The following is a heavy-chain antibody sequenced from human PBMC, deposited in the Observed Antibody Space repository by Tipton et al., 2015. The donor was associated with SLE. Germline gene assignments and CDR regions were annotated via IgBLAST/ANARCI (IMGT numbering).Heavy chain of an antibody. Sequence: RSLRLSCAASGFTFSSYAMHWVRQAPGKGLEWVAVISYDGSNKYYADSVKGRFTISRDNSKNTLYLQMNSLRAEDTAVYYCARPLAAAGGDWGQGTLVTVSS. CDR2: ISYDGSNK. D-gene: IGHD6-13*01. CDR3: ARPLAAAGGD. CDR1: GFTFSSYA. V-gene: IGHV3-30*04. J-gene: IGHJ4*02.